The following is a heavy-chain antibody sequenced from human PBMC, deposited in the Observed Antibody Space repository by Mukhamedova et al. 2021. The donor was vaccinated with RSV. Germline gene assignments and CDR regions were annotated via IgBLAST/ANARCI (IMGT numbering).Heavy chain of an antibody. D-gene: IGHD3-16*01. J-gene: IGHJ4*02. Sequence: VRQAPGKGLVWVSRTNSDGSSTSYADSVKGRFPISRDNAKNTLYLQMTSLRAEDTPVSYCAIEGEGYFDYWGQGNLVTV. CDR2: TNSDGSST. CDR3: AIEGEGYFDY. V-gene: IGHV3-74*01.